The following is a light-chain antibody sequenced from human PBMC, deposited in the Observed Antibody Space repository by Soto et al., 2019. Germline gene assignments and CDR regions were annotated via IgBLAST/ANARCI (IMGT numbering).Light chain of an antibody. CDR3: QQYNNWLS. J-gene: IGKJ3*01. Sequence: EIVMTQSPATLSVSPGERATLSCRASESVSSNLAWYQQKSGQAPRLLIYGASTRATGIPARFSGSGSGTEFTLTISSLQSEDFAVYYCQQYNNWLSFGPGTKVDIK. V-gene: IGKV3-15*01. CDR2: GAS. CDR1: ESVSSN.